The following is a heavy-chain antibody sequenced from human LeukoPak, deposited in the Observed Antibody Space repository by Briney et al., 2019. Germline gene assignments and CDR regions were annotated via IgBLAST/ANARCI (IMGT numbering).Heavy chain of an antibody. D-gene: IGHD6-13*01. CDR3: ARVPNSSSWYFYFDY. Sequence: ASVKVSCKASVYTLTSYGIRWVRQAPGQGLEWRGWISAYNGNTNYAQKLQGRVTMTTDTSTSTAYMELRSLRSDDTAVYYCARVPNSSSWYFYFDYWGQGTLVTVSS. V-gene: IGHV1-18*01. CDR2: ISAYNGNT. CDR1: VYTLTSYG. J-gene: IGHJ4*02.